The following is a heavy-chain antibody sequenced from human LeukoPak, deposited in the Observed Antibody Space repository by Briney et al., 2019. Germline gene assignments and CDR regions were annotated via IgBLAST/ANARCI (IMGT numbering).Heavy chain of an antibody. CDR1: GFTFSSNS. Sequence: PGGSLRLSCAASGFTFSSNSMNWVRQAPGKGLEWVSSISSSSSYIYYADSVKGRFTISRDNAKNSLYLQMNSLRAEDTAVYYCARDSYYDSSGYYLDAFDIWGQGTMVTVSS. CDR2: ISSSSSYI. CDR3: ARDSYYDSSGYYLDAFDI. D-gene: IGHD3-22*01. V-gene: IGHV3-21*01. J-gene: IGHJ3*02.